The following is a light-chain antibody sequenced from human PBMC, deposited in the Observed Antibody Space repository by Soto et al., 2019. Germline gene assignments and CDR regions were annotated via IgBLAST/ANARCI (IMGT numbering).Light chain of an antibody. CDR3: QQYSPSPT. CDR1: QSVSSN. J-gene: IGKJ5*01. Sequence: EIFMTQSPATLSVSPGERATLSCRASQSVSSNLAWYQQKPGQAPRLLIHGASTRATGFPARFSGSGSGTDFTLTISSLQSEDFAVYYCQQYSPSPTFGEGTRLEI. V-gene: IGKV3-15*01. CDR2: GAS.